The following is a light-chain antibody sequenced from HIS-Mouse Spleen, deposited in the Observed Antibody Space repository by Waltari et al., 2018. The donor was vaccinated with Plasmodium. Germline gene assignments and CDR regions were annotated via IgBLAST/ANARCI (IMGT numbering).Light chain of an antibody. J-gene: IGKJ3*01. CDR3: QQYNNWSFT. CDR2: GAS. CDR1: QSVSSN. V-gene: IGKV3-15*01. Sequence: EIVMTQSPAPLSVSPGERATLSCRPSQSVSSNLVWYQQNPGQAPRPLIYGASTRPTGIPARFSGSGSGTEFTLTISSLQSEDFAVYYCQQYNNWSFTFGPGTKVDIK.